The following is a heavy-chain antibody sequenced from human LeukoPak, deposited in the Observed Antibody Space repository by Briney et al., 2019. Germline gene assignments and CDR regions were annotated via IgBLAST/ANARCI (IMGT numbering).Heavy chain of an antibody. CDR2: IYYSGST. J-gene: IGHJ5*02. CDR1: GDSISSYY. Sequence: SETLSLTCTVSGDSISSYYWSWIRQPPGKRPEWIGYIYYSGSTNYNPSLKSRVAISIDTSKNQFSLKLSSVTAADTAVYYCARRISNLFDPWGQGTLVTVSS. CDR3: ARRISNLFDP. V-gene: IGHV4-59*01.